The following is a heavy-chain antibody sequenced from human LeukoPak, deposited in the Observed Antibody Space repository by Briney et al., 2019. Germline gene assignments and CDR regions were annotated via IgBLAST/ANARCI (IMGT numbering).Heavy chain of an antibody. D-gene: IGHD6-13*01. J-gene: IGHJ6*02. Sequence: GGSLRLSCAASGFTFSSYWMHWVRQAPGKGLVWVSRINSDGSSTSYADSVKGRFTISRDNAKNTLYLQMNGLRAEDTAVYYCARLPFIAAAGTLYYYYGMDVWGQGTTVTVSS. V-gene: IGHV3-74*01. CDR1: GFTFSSYW. CDR2: INSDGSST. CDR3: ARLPFIAAAGTLYYYYGMDV.